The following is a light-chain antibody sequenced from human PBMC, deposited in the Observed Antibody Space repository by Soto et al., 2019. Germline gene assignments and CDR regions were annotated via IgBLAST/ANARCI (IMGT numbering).Light chain of an antibody. V-gene: IGLV2-14*03. CDR3: SSYTSISTYV. CDR2: DVS. CDR1: SGDIGSYNR. Sequence: QSVLTQPASVSGSPGQSITISCTGTSGDIGSYNRVSWYQHHPGKAPRLMIYDVSHRPSGVSDRFSASKSGNTASLTISGLLAEDEADYYCSSYTSISTYVFGTGTKLTVL. J-gene: IGLJ1*01.